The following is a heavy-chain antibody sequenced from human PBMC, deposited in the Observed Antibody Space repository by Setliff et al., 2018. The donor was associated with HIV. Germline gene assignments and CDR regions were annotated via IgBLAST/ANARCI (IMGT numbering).Heavy chain of an antibody. J-gene: IGHJ4*02. V-gene: IGHV3-30*06. CDR3: AKVKVPTTDLYFLDY. CDR2: ITNDESNK. CDR1: GFTFSASG. D-gene: IGHD1-1*01. Sequence: PGGSLRLSCAASGFTFSASGAHWVRQAPGKGLEWVALITNDESNKYYAESVKDRFTISRDNSKNMVYLQMNSLRAEDTALYYCAKVKVPTTDLYFLDYWGQGTPVTVSS.